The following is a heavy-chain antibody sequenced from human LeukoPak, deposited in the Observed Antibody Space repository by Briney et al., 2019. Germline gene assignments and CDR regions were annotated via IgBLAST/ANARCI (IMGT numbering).Heavy chain of an antibody. J-gene: IGHJ4*02. D-gene: IGHD2-15*01. CDR1: GYTFTSHD. CDR2: ISAYNGNT. CDR3: ARDPSDIVVVVAARASGYFDY. V-gene: IGHV1-18*01. Sequence: ASVNVSCKASGYTFTSHDINWVRQATGQGLEWMGWISAYNGNTNYAQKLQGRVTMTTDTSTSTAYMELRSLRSDDTAVYYCARDPSDIVVVVAARASGYFDYWGQGTLVTVSS.